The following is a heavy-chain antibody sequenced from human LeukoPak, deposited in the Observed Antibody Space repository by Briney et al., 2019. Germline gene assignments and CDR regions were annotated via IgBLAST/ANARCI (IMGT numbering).Heavy chain of an antibody. Sequence: SETLSLTCTVSSGSISSSGYYWSWIRQHPGKGLEWIGCIYYSGSTYYNPSLKSRVTISVDTSKNQFSLKLSSVTAADTAVYYCARERAAAQLVTFFDYWGQGTLVTVSS. CDR3: ARERAAAQLVTFFDY. CDR2: IYYSGST. CDR1: SGSISSSGYY. D-gene: IGHD6-6*01. V-gene: IGHV4-31*03. J-gene: IGHJ4*02.